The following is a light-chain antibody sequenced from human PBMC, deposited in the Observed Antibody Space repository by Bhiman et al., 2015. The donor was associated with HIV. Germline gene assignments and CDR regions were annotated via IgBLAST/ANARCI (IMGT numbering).Light chain of an antibody. Sequence: QSALTQPASVSGSPGQSITISCTGTSSDVGGYNYVSWYQQYPGKAPKLMIYDVSQRPSGVSNRFSGSKSGNTASLTISGLQAEDEADYYCSSYTSSTGAFGGGTKLTVL. J-gene: IGLJ2*01. CDR3: SSYTSSTGA. CDR1: SSDVGGYNY. CDR2: DVS. V-gene: IGLV2-14*03.